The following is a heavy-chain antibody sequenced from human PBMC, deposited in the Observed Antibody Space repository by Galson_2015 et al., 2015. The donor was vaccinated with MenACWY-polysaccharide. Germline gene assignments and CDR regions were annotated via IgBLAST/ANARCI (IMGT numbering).Heavy chain of an antibody. V-gene: IGHV1-8*01. Sequence: SVKVSCKASGYTFGSRDINWVRQATGQGLEWMGWMNPNSGNTGYAQKFKGRVTMTRNTSITTAYMELSSLRSEDTAVYYCARGSHYSYYYMDVWGKGTTAIVSS. CDR1: GYTFGSRD. CDR2: MNPNSGNT. J-gene: IGHJ6*03. CDR3: ARGSHYSYYYMDV.